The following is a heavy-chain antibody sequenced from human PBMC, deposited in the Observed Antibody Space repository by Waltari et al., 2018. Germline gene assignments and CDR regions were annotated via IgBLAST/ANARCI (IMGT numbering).Heavy chain of an antibody. D-gene: IGHD2-2*01. V-gene: IGHV1-8*01. CDR3: ARGTRSFDP. CDR2: MNPNSGNT. Sequence: QMQLVQSEAEVKKPGASVKVSCKDSGYTVNNYDLNWVRQAAGQGLEWMGWMNPNSGNTGYAQQFQGRVTMTRNTSITTAYMELTSLRSEDTAVYYCARGTRSFDPWGQGTLVTVSS. CDR1: GYTVNNYD. J-gene: IGHJ5*02.